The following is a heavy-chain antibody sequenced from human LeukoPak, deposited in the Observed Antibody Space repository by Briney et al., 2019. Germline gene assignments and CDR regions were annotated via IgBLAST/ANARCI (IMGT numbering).Heavy chain of an antibody. Sequence: SGGSLRLSCAASGFTFSSYSMNWVRQAPGKGLEWVSSISSSSSYIYYADSVKGRFTISRDNAKNSLYLQMNSLRAEDTAVYYCARASIGSGWYWDYWGQGTLVTVSS. CDR1: GFTFSSYS. CDR2: ISSSSSYI. J-gene: IGHJ4*02. CDR3: ARASIGSGWYWDY. D-gene: IGHD6-19*01. V-gene: IGHV3-21*01.